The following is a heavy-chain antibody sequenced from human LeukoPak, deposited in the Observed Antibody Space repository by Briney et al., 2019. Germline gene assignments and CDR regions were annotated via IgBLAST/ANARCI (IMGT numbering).Heavy chain of an antibody. CDR3: AKVRWGSDNALDS. Sequence: GGSLRLSCAASGFPFSDYGMYWVRQAPGKGLEWLAVISHDGSNKYYADSEKGRITISRDNSMNTLYLQMNSLRAEDTAVYYCAKVRWGSDNALDSWGQGTLVTGSS. V-gene: IGHV3-30*18. CDR1: GFPFSDYG. CDR2: ISHDGSNK. D-gene: IGHD3-16*01. J-gene: IGHJ4*02.